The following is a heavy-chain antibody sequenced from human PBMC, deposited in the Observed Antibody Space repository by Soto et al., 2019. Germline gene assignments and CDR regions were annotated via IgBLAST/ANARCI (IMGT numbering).Heavy chain of an antibody. D-gene: IGHD3-22*01. J-gene: IGHJ5*02. CDR3: ARLLYYYDTNGYLFDP. Sequence: PGGSLRLSCAASGFTFSSYRMNWVRQAPGKGLEWVSSISSSSSYIYYANSVKGRFTISRDNAKNSLYLQMNNLRAEDTAVYYCARLLYYYDTNGYLFDPWGQGTLVTVSS. CDR1: GFTFSSYR. CDR2: ISSSSSYI. V-gene: IGHV3-21*01.